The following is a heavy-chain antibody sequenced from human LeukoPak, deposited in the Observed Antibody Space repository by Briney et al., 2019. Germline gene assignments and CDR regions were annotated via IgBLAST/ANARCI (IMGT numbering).Heavy chain of an antibody. J-gene: IGHJ4*02. CDR1: GGSFSGYY. CDR2: INHSGST. CDR3: AREKRGIAAAGKEGDY. V-gene: IGHV4-34*01. D-gene: IGHD6-13*01. Sequence: PSETLSLTCAVYGGSFSGYYWSWIRQPPGKGLEWIGEINHSGSTNYNPSLKSRVTISVDTSKNQFSLKLSSVTAADTAVYYCAREKRGIAAAGKEGDYWGQGTLVTVSS.